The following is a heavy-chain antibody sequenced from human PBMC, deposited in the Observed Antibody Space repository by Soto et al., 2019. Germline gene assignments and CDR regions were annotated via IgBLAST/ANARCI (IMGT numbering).Heavy chain of an antibody. D-gene: IGHD3-9*01. Sequence: ASVKVSCKASGYTFTSDGISWVRQAPGQWLEWIGWSSAYNGNTNDAQKLQGRVTMTTDTPTSTAYMELRSLRSDDTAMSYCASVYDILTGENFDYWGQGTLVTVSS. J-gene: IGHJ4*02. CDR3: ASVYDILTGENFDY. V-gene: IGHV1-18*04. CDR2: SSAYNGNT. CDR1: GYTFTSDG.